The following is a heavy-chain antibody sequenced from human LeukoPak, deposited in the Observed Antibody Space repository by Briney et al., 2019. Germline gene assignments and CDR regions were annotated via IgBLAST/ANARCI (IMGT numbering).Heavy chain of an antibody. V-gene: IGHV3-30*02. CDR3: AKDLTDGYCFDY. Sequence: GGSLRLSCAASGFIFSDYVMHWVRQPPGKGLQWVAFVRPGGSDKHYADSVKGRFTVSRDNSKNTLYLQMNSLRGEDTAVYYCAKDLTDGYCFDYRGQGNLVTVSS. J-gene: IGHJ4*02. CDR2: VRPGGSDK. CDR1: GFIFSDYV. D-gene: IGHD5-24*01.